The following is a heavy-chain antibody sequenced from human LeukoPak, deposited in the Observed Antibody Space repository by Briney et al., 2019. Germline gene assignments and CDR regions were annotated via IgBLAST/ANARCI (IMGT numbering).Heavy chain of an antibody. D-gene: IGHD1-26*01. Sequence: AETLCLTCTVSGASVSGSPYYWGWIRQPPGKGLEWIGNIYYSGSTYDNESLKSRATIAKDTSNNRFSLKLNSVTAADTAFYSCAKSGGYGLIEYWVQGTLVTVSS. CDR2: IYYSGST. CDR3: AKSGGYGLIEY. CDR1: GASVSGSPYY. V-gene: IGHV4-39*01. J-gene: IGHJ4*02.